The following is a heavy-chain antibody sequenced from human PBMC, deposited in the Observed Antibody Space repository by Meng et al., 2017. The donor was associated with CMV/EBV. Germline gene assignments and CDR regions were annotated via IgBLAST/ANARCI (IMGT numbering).Heavy chain of an antibody. CDR3: AKGRYNYDFWSGNQGSYFDY. CDR1: GFTFSSYA. Sequence: GESLKISCAASGFTFSSYAMSWVRQAPGKGLEWVSVIYSGGSSTYYADSVKGRFTISRDNSKNTLYLQMNSLRAEDTAVYYCAKGRYNYDFWSGNQGSYFDYWGQGTLVTVSS. D-gene: IGHD3-3*01. CDR2: IYSGGSST. V-gene: IGHV3-23*03. J-gene: IGHJ4*02.